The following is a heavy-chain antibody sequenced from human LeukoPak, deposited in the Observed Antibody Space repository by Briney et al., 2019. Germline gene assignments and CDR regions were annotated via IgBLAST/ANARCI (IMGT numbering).Heavy chain of an antibody. Sequence: SVKVSCKASGGTFNRYTFSWVRQAPGHGLEWMGGIIAFFQTTAYAQKFQGRVAVTAVESTSTAYLELRNLRSEDTAVYYCARGGGVGSSRRTSYYYYYMDVWGKGTTVTVSS. CDR3: ARGGGVGSSRRTSYYYYYMDV. D-gene: IGHD6-6*01. J-gene: IGHJ6*03. CDR1: GGTFNRYT. CDR2: IIAFFQTT. V-gene: IGHV1-69*13.